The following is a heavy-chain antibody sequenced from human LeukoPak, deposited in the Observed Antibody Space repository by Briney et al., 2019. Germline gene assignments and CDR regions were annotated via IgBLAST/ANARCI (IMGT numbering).Heavy chain of an antibody. J-gene: IGHJ4*02. V-gene: IGHV3-30*02. CDR3: ASLYYGGNNFDY. Sequence: GGSLRLSCAASGLTFSMPAMDWVRQAPGKGLEWVAFIQNDGNSKNYADSVKGRFTISRDTSKNTLYLQMNSLRAEDTAVYYCASLYYGGNNFDYWGQGTLVTVSS. D-gene: IGHD4-23*01. CDR2: IQNDGNSK. CDR1: GLTFSMPA.